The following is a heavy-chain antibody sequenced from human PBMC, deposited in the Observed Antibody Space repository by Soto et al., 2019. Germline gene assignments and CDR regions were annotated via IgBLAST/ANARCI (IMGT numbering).Heavy chain of an antibody. CDR1: GFDFSSYS. Sequence: EVQLVESGGGLVQPGGSLRLSCAASGFDFSSYSMNWVRQAPGKGLEWVSSINEDSSYIYYAHSLRGRFTNSRDNVKQTLYRPMNSVRAEDTDVYYCVRDFGWYFRSGYMDVWGDGATVTVSS. J-gene: IGHJ6*03. D-gene: IGHD3-3*01. CDR3: VRDFGWYFRSGYMDV. V-gene: IGHV3-21*02. CDR2: INEDSSYI.